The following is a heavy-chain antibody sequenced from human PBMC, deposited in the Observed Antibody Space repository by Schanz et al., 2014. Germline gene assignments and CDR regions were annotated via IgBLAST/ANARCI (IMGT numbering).Heavy chain of an antibody. J-gene: IGHJ2*01. CDR2: IYYSGSS. CDR1: GGSIRSYF. V-gene: IGHV4-4*08. CDR3: ARDTTWRLDL. Sequence: QVQLQESGPGLLKPSETLSLTCTVSGGSIRSYFWSWIRQPPGKGLEWIGYIYYSGSSDYNPSLKSRVTESLNTSKNQFSLTLTSLTAADTAVYYCARDTTWRLDLWGRGTLVTVSS. D-gene: IGHD1-1*01.